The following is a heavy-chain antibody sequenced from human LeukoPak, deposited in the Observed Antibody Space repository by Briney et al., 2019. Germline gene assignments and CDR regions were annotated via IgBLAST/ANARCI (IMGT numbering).Heavy chain of an antibody. CDR3: AKDNDILTGYYRY. J-gene: IGHJ4*02. CDR2: ISGDGGST. Sequence: GGSLRLSCAASGFTFDDYAMHWVRQAPGKGLEWVSLISGDGGSTYCADSVKGRFTISRDNSKNSLYLQMNSLRTEDTALFYCAKDNDILTGYYRYWGQGTLVTVSS. D-gene: IGHD3-9*01. V-gene: IGHV3-43*02. CDR1: GFTFDDYA.